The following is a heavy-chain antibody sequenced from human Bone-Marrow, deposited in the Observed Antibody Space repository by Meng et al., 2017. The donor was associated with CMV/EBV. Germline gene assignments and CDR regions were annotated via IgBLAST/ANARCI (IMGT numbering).Heavy chain of an antibody. CDR1: GFTFSSYS. Sequence: GGSLRLSCAASGFTFSSYSMNWVRQAPGKGLEWVSSISSSSSYIYYADSVKGRFTISRDNAKNSLYLQMNRLRAEDTAVYYCARGWDILVVSSAGGAMDVWGQGTTVTVSS. D-gene: IGHD2-15*01. V-gene: IGHV3-21*01. J-gene: IGHJ6*02. CDR3: ARGWDILVVSSAGGAMDV. CDR2: ISSSSSYI.